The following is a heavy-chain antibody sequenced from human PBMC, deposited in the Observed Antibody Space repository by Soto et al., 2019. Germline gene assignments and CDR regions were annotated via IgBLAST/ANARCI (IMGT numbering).Heavy chain of an antibody. Sequence: PTRMHAALTVTLTCTCSGFSLSTSGMCVSWIRQPPGKALEWLALIEWDDDKYYSTSLKTRLTISKDTSKDQVVLTMTNMDPVDKATYYCARIRAADGTSSYYDNYYAMDVWGQGTKVTVYS. V-gene: IGHV2-70*01. CDR3: ARIRAADGTSSYYDNYYAMDV. CDR2: IEWDDDK. D-gene: IGHD6-13*01. J-gene: IGHJ6*02. CDR1: GFSLSTSGMC.